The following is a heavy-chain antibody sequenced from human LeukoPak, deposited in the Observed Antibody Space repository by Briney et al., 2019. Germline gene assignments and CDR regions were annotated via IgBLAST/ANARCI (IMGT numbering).Heavy chain of an antibody. CDR3: ARGKGYDYVWGSYRTRPFDY. CDR1: GGSFSGYY. V-gene: IGHV4-34*01. CDR2: INHSGST. Sequence: SETLSLTCAVYGGSFSGYYWSWIRQPPGEGLEWIGEINHSGSTNYNPSLKSRVTISVDTSKNQFSLKLSSVTAADTAVYYCARGKGYDYVWGSYRTRPFDYWGQGTLVTVSS. D-gene: IGHD3-16*02. J-gene: IGHJ4*02.